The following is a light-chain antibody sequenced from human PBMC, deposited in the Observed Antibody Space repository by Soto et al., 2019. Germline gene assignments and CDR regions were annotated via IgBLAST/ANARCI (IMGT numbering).Light chain of an antibody. Sequence: IQLTQSPSSLSASVGARVTITCRASQDISSHLAWYQQKPGKAPKLLIYPASTFQSGVPSRFSGSGSGTELTLSISGLQHEDFATYYCQQVTFYPLTFGQGTTVEVK. CDR3: QQVTFYPLT. CDR1: QDISSH. CDR2: PAS. J-gene: IGKJ1*01. V-gene: IGKV1-9*01.